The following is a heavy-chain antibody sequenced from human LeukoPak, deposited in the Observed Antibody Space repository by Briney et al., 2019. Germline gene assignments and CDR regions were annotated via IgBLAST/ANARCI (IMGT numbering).Heavy chain of an antibody. J-gene: IGHJ5*02. CDR2: IIPIFGTA. V-gene: IGHV1-69*13. Sequence: ASVKVSCKASGGTFSSYAISWVRQAPGQGLEWMGGIIPIFGTANYAQKFQGRVTITADESTSAAYMELSSLRSEDTAVYYCARDSHNWFDPWGQGTLVTVSS. CDR1: GGTFSSYA. CDR3: ARDSHNWFDP.